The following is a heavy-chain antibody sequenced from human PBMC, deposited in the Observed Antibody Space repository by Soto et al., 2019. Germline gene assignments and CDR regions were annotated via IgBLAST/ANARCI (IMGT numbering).Heavy chain of an antibody. CDR1: GFSLSTSAVG. CDR3: AHLVVAGLTYYFDC. CDR2: IYWDDDK. J-gene: IGHJ4*02. Sequence: QITLKESGPTLVKPTQTLTLTCTFSGFSLSTSAVGVGWIRQPPGKALEWLAFIYWDDDKRYSPSLKSSPTITKDTSKNQVVLEMTNVDTVDTATYYCAHLVVAGLTYYFDCWGQGTLVTVSS. D-gene: IGHD2-15*01. V-gene: IGHV2-5*02.